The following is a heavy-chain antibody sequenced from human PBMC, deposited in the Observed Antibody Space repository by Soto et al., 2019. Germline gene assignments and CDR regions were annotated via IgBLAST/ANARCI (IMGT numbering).Heavy chain of an antibody. D-gene: IGHD3-22*01. CDR2: INHSGRV. V-gene: IGHV4-34*01. CDR3: STRAYDTNGYYRFDP. Sequence: SETLSLTCAVYGGSFSGHSWTWIRQSPGKGLEWIGDINHSGRVNYSPSLRSRVTISLDTSKNQFSLTLSAVTAADTAMYYCSTRAYDTNGYYRFDPWGQGTLVTVSS. J-gene: IGHJ5*01. CDR1: GGSFSGHS.